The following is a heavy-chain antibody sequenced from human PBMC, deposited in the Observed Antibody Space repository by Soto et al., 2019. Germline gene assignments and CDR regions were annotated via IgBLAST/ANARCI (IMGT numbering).Heavy chain of an antibody. CDR3: ARDLAVVAATESDAFDI. CDR1: GGTFSSYA. J-gene: IGHJ3*02. D-gene: IGHD2-15*01. CDR2: IIPIFGTA. Sequence: SVKVSCKASGGTFSSYAISWVRQAPGQGLEWMGGIIPIFGTANYAQKFQGRVTITADESTSTAYMELSSLRSEDAAVYYCARDLAVVAATESDAFDIWGQGTMVTVSS. V-gene: IGHV1-69*13.